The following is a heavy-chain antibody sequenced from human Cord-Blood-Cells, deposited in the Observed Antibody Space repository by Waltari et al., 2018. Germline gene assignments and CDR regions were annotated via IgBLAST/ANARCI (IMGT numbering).Heavy chain of an antibody. D-gene: IGHD4-17*01. CDR3: ASYSKVTTYYYYGMDV. Sequence: EVQLVQSGAEVKKPGESLKISCKGYGYSFTSYWIGWVRQMPGKGLEWMGIIYPGDSDTRYSPSFQGQVTISADKSISTAYLQWSSLKASDTAMYYCASYSKVTTYYYYGMDVWGQGTTVTVSS. J-gene: IGHJ6*02. CDR2: IYPGDSDT. CDR1: GYSFTSYW. V-gene: IGHV5-51*01.